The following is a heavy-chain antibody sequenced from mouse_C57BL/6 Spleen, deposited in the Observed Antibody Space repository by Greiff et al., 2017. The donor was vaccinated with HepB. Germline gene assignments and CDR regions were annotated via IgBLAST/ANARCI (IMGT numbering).Heavy chain of an antibody. CDR1: GYTFTSYW. D-gene: IGHD1-1*01. V-gene: IGHV1-50*01. Sequence: QVQLKQPGAELVKPGASVKLSCKASGYTFTSYWMQWVKQRPGQGLEWIGEIDPSDSYTNYNQKFKGKATLTVDTSSSTAYMQLSSLTSEDSAVYYCASRGSRFAYWGQGTLVTVSA. J-gene: IGHJ3*01. CDR2: IDPSDSYT. CDR3: ASRGSRFAY.